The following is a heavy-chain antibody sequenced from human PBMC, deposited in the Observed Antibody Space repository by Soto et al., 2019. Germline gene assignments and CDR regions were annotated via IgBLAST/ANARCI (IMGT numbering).Heavy chain of an antibody. CDR1: GFTVSRNY. J-gene: IGHJ2*01. CDR2: IYSGGST. V-gene: IGHV3-53*04. CDR3: ARSLSFWYFDL. Sequence: EVQLVESGGGLVQPGGSLRLACAASGFTVSRNYMSWVRQAPGKGLEWVSVIYSGGSTYYADSVKGRFTISRHNSQNTLYLQMTSLRAEDTAVYYCARSLSFWYFDLWGRGTLVPVSS.